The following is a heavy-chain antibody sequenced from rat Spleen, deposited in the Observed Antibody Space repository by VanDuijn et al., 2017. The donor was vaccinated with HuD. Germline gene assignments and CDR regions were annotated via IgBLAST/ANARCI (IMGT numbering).Heavy chain of an antibody. Sequence: EVQLVESGGGLVQPGRSMKLSCAASGFTFSNYYMAWVRQAPTTGLEWVASITTGGDNTYYRDSVKGRFTISRDNAKSTLYLQMDSLRSEDTATYYCARHGGLRNWFAYWGQGTLVTVSS. J-gene: IGHJ3*01. D-gene: IGHD1-11*01. V-gene: IGHV5-25*01. CDR3: ARHGGLRNWFAY. CDR2: ITTGGDNT. CDR1: GFTFSNYY.